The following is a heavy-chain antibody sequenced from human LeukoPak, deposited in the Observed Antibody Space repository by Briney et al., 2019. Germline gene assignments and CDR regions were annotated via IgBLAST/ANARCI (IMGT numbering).Heavy chain of an antibody. CDR1: GFTFSSYA. CDR2: ISSSSSTI. Sequence: PGGSLRLSCAASGFTFSSYAMSWVRQAPGEGLEWVSSISSSSSTIYYADSVKGRFTISRDNAKNSLYLQMNSLRAEDTAVYYCARAYSSSFGSNWFDPWGQGTLVTVSS. CDR3: ARAYSSSFGSNWFDP. J-gene: IGHJ5*02. V-gene: IGHV3-48*01. D-gene: IGHD6-13*01.